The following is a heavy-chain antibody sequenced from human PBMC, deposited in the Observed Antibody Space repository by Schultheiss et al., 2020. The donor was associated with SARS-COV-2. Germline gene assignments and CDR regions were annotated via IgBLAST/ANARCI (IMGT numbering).Heavy chain of an antibody. V-gene: IGHV4-31*03. J-gene: IGHJ4*02. CDR3: ARDFWSGYYCSDNCY. CDR2: IYYSGST. Sequence: SETLSLTCTVSGGSISSGGYYWSWIRQHPGKGLEWIGYIYYSGSTNYNPSLKSRVTISVDTSKNQFSLKLSSVTAADTAVYYCARDFWSGYYCSDNCYWGQGTLVTVSS. CDR1: GGSISSGGYY. D-gene: IGHD3-3*01.